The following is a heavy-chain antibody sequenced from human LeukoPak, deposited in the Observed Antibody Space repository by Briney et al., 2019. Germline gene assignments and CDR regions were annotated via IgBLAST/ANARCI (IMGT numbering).Heavy chain of an antibody. CDR1: GGTFSSYA. CDR2: IIPIFGTA. Sequence: ASVKVSCKASGGTFSSYAISWVRQAPGQGLEWMGGIIPIFGTANYAQKFQGRVTITADESTSTVYMELSSLRSEDTAVYYCARGIVVVRHDAFDIWGQGTMVTVSS. V-gene: IGHV1-69*13. D-gene: IGHD3-22*01. CDR3: ARGIVVVRHDAFDI. J-gene: IGHJ3*02.